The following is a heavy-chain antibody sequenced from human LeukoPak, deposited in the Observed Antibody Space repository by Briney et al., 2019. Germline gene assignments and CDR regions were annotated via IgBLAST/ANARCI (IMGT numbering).Heavy chain of an antibody. Sequence: APVKPSCKASGYTFTSYGISWVRQSPGQGLEWMGWVSTHNGYTKYAQKFQARVTMTTDTSTSTAYMELWSLRSDDTAVYYCARGLGIISCCESLNWFDPWGQGTRVSFSS. CDR3: ARGLGIISCCESLNWFDP. D-gene: IGHD3-16*01. J-gene: IGHJ5*01. CDR2: VSTHNGYT. CDR1: GYTFTSYG. V-gene: IGHV1-18*01.